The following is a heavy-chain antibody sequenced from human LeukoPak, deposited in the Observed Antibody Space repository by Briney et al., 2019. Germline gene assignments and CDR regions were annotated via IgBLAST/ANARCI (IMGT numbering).Heavy chain of an antibody. V-gene: IGHV1-2*02. D-gene: IGHD2-2*01. CDR2: INLNSGGT. CDR1: GYTFTGYY. CDR3: ARDVSMRYCSSTSCPDAEYFQH. J-gene: IGHJ1*01. Sequence: ASVKVSCKASGYTFTGYYMHWVRQAPGQGLEWMGWINLNSGGTNYAQKFQGRVTMTRDTSISTAYMELSRLRSDDTAVYYCARDVSMRYCSSTSCPDAEYFQHWGQGTLVTVSS.